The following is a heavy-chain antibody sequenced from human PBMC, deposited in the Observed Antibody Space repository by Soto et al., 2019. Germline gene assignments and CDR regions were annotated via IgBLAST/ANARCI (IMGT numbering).Heavy chain of an antibody. V-gene: IGHV5-51*01. CDR1: GYTFSSYW. CDR3: ARLRVTLPVTKMSSLNN. CDR2: IYPGDSET. Sequence: GESLKISCQASGYTFSSYWIAWVRQMPGQGLEWVGIIYPGDSETRYSPSLQGQVTISADRSTNTAYLQWSSLKASDSGTYYCARLRVTLPVTKMSSLNNWGRGTLVTVYS. J-gene: IGHJ4*01. D-gene: IGHD4-17*01.